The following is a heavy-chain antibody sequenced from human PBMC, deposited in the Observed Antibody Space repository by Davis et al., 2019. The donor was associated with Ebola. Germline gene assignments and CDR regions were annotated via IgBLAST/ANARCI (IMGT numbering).Heavy chain of an antibody. CDR1: GFTFSSYG. CDR2: ISYDGSNK. J-gene: IGHJ4*02. V-gene: IGHV3-30*18. Sequence: GESLKISCAASGFTFSSYGMHWVRQAPGQVLAWVDVISYDGSNKYYADSVKGRFTISRDNSKNTLYLQMNSLRAEDTAVYYCANLWFGGGGDYWGQGTLVTVSS. D-gene: IGHD3-10*01. CDR3: ANLWFGGGGDY.